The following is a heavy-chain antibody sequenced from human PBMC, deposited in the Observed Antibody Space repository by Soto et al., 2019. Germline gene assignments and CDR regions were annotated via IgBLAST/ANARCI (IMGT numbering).Heavy chain of an antibody. CDR3: ARDIVVVVASGGAYGMDV. J-gene: IGHJ6*02. D-gene: IGHD2-15*01. V-gene: IGHV1-46*01. Sequence: ASVKVSCKASGYTFTSYYMHWVRQAPGQGLEWMGIINPSDGSTSYAQKFQGRVTMTRDTSTSTVYMELSSLRSEDTAVYYCARDIVVVVASGGAYGMDVWGQGTTVTVSS. CDR1: GYTFTSYY. CDR2: INPSDGST.